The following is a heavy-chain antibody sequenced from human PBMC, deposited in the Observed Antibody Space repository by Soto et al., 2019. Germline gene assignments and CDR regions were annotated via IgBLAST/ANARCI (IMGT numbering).Heavy chain of an antibody. Sequence: SETLSLTCTFSGGSISSYYWSLIRQPPGKGLEWIGYIYYNGSTNYNPSLKSRVTISVDTSKNQFSLKLSSVTAADTAVYYCASLGITTVTRYYYYYYMDVWGKGTTVTVSS. J-gene: IGHJ6*03. CDR2: IYYNGST. CDR1: GGSISSYY. D-gene: IGHD4-17*01. CDR3: ASLGITTVTRYYYYYYMDV. V-gene: IGHV4-59*01.